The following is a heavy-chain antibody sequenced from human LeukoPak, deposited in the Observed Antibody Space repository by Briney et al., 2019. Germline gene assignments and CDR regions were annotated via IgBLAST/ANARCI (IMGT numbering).Heavy chain of an antibody. Sequence: PGGSLRLSCVASGFSFSSYSMNWVRQAPGKGLEWVSYISSSSSTIYYADSVKGRFTISRDNAKNSVYLQMNSLRDEDTAVYYCARHGYSYGGLAGYWGQGTLVTVSS. V-gene: IGHV3-48*02. CDR3: ARHGYSYGGLAGY. CDR1: GFSFSSYS. CDR2: ISSSSSTI. J-gene: IGHJ4*02. D-gene: IGHD5-18*01.